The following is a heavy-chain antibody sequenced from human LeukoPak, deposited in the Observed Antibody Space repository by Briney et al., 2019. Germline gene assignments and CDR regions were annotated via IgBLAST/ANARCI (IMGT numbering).Heavy chain of an antibody. V-gene: IGHV4-61*02. J-gene: IGHJ4*02. CDR1: GGSISSGSYY. D-gene: IGHD2-21*02. Sequence: PSQTLSLTCTVSGGSISSGSYYWSWIRQPAGKGLEWIGRIYTSGSTNYNPSLKSRVTISVDTSKNQFSLKLSSVTAADTAVYYCARVRSAYCGGDCHHIDYWGQGTLVTVSS. CDR2: IYTSGST. CDR3: ARVRSAYCGGDCHHIDY.